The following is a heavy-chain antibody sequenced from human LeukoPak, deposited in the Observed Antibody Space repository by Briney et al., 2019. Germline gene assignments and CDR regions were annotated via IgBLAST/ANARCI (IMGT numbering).Heavy chain of an antibody. CDR3: ARVQGYYYDSSGYYGY. V-gene: IGHV3-53*01. CDR2: IYSGGST. Sequence: GGSLRLSCAVSGFIVSSDYMSWVRQAPGKGLEWVSTIYSGGSTYYADSVKGRFTISRDNSKNTLYHQMNSLRAEDTAVYYCARVQGYYYDSSGYYGYWGQGTLVTVSS. D-gene: IGHD3-22*01. J-gene: IGHJ4*02. CDR1: GFIVSSDY.